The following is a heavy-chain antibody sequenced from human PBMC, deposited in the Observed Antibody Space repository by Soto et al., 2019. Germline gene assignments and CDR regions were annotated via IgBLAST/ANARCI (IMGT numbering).Heavy chain of an antibody. CDR1: GGSISSYY. CDR3: ARDQGVAAAGITWFDP. D-gene: IGHD6-13*01. CDR2: IYYSGST. V-gene: IGHV4-59*12. J-gene: IGHJ5*02. Sequence: PSETLSLTCTVSGGSISSYYWSWIRQPPGKGLEWIGYIYYSGSTNYNPSLKSRVTMSVDTSKNQSSLRLMSLTAADTAVYYCARDQGVAAAGITWFDPWGQGSLVTVSS.